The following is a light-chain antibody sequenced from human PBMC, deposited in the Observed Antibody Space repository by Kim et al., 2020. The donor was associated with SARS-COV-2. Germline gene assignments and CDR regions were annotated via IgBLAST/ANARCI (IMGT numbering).Light chain of an antibody. CDR2: GAS. CDR1: QSVSSSY. Sequence: PGERATLSCRASQSVSSSYLAWYQQKPGQAPRLLIYGASSRATGIPDRFSGSGSGTDFILTISRLEPEDFAVYYCQQYGNSPQTFGQGTKVDIK. J-gene: IGKJ1*01. CDR3: QQYGNSPQT. V-gene: IGKV3-20*01.